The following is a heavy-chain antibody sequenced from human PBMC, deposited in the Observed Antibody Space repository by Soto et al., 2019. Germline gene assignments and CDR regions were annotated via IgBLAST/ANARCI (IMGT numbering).Heavy chain of an antibody. CDR2: IRSKAYGGTT. D-gene: IGHD6-6*01. CDR1: GFTFGDYA. V-gene: IGHV3-49*03. J-gene: IGHJ6*03. CDR3: TRYSSSSVEYYYYYMDV. Sequence: GGSLRLSCTASGFTFGDYAMSWFRQAPGKGLEWVGFIRSKAYGGTTEYAASVKGRFTISRDDSKSIAYLQMNSLKTEDTAVYYCTRYSSSSVEYYYYYMDVWGKGTTVTVSS.